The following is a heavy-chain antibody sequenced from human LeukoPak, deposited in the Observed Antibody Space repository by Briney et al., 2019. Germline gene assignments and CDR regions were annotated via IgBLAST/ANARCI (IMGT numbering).Heavy chain of an antibody. CDR2: INPNSGDT. D-gene: IGHD3-10*01. Sequence: GASVKVSCKASGYTFTGYYMHWVRPAPGQGLEWMGWINPNSGDTNYAQRFQGRVTMTRDTSISTAYMELSRLTSDDTAVYYCARPSLQTLGAWGQGTLVTVSS. J-gene: IGHJ5*02. CDR3: ARPSLQTLGA. CDR1: GYTFTGYY. V-gene: IGHV1-2*02.